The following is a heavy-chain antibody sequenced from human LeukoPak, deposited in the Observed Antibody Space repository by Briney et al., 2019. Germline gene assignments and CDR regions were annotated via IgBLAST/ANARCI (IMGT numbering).Heavy chain of an antibody. D-gene: IGHD3-16*02. CDR3: AKYRAPSGTLDY. CDR2: FSGSGGTT. J-gene: IGHJ4*02. V-gene: IGHV3-23*01. Sequence: GGSLRLSCAASGFTFRSYAMSWVRQAPGKGLEWVSTFSGSGGTTYYADSVKGRFTISRDNSKNTLYLQMNSLRAEDTALYYCAKYRAPSGTLDYWGQGTLVTVSS. CDR1: GFTFRSYA.